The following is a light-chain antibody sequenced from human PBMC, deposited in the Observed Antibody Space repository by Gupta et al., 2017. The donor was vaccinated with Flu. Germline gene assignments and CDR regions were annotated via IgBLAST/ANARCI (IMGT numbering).Light chain of an antibody. CDR1: QRVGTY. J-gene: IGKJ2*04. Sequence: VLTQSPATRSLSPGDRAPLSGRASQRVGTYLVWYQQRRGQAPRRLMHDASNRATGVPARFSGSGSGTXFTLTIXSLEPEYFAVYYCQQRSDWPCRFGXGTKVEIK. CDR3: QQRSDWPCR. V-gene: IGKV3-11*01. CDR2: DAS.